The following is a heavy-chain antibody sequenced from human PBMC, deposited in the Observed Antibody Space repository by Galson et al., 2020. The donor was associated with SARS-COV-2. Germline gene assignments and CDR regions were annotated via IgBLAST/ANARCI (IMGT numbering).Heavy chain of an antibody. V-gene: IGHV4-39*07. Sequence: ASETLSLTCTVSGGSINSPSSYWAWIRQPPGKGLEWIGSVYYSGSSYYNPSLESRLTISVDTSKHQFSLNLNSVTAADTAVYYCARGGSGVLVGTDFDYWGQGTLVTVSS. CDR2: VYYSGSS. CDR3: ARGGSGVLVGTDFDY. CDR1: GGSINSPSSY. D-gene: IGHD7-27*01. J-gene: IGHJ4*02.